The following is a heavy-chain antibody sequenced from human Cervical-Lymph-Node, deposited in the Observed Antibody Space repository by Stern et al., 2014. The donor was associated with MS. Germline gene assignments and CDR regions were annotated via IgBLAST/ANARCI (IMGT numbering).Heavy chain of an antibody. D-gene: IGHD3-9*01. J-gene: IGHJ4*02. CDR1: GFTVSSNY. CDR3: ARAGYLYYFDY. Sequence: EVQLVESGGGLVQPGGSLRLSCAASGFTVSSNYMSWVRQAPGQGLEWVSVIYSGGSTYYADSVKGRFTISRDNSKNTLYLQMNSLRAEDTAVYYCARAGYLYYFDYWGQGTLVTVSS. V-gene: IGHV3-66*02. CDR2: IYSGGST.